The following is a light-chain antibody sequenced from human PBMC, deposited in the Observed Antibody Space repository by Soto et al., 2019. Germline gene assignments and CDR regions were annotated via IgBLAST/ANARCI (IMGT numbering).Light chain of an antibody. J-gene: IGKJ1*01. V-gene: IGKV3-20*01. CDR3: QQYGNSRGT. Sequence: DIVLTQSPGTLSLSPGDRAILSCRASQSVSTSYLAWYQQKPGQAPRLLIYGASSRATGIPDRFSGSGSGTDFTLTISGLEPEDFAVYYCQQYGNSRGTFGQGTKVDI. CDR1: QSVSTSY. CDR2: GAS.